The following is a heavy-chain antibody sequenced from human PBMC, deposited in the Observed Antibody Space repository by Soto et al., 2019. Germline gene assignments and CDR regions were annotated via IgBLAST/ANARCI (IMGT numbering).Heavy chain of an antibody. CDR1: GFTFSSSA. J-gene: IGHJ4*02. Sequence: PGGSLRLSCAASGFTFSSSAMSWVSQAPGKGLEWVSVIRGSGERVFYADSVKGRVTISRDNSNNMLYLQMNSLRVDDTAVYYCARVIGTVDPFDYWGQGTLVSVSS. CDR3: ARVIGTVDPFDY. V-gene: IGHV3-23*01. D-gene: IGHD1-26*01. CDR2: IRGSGERV.